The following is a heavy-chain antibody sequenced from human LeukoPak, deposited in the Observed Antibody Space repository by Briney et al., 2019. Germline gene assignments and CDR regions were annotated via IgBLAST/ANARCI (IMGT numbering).Heavy chain of an antibody. D-gene: IGHD2-2*01. CDR3: ARREGYCSSTSCLNWFDP. CDR2: IYYSGST. Sequence: SETLSLTCTVSGGSISSSSYYWGWIRQPPGKGLEWIGSIYYSGSTYYNPSLKSRVTISVDTSKNQFSLKLSSVTAADTAVYYCARREGYCSSTSCLNWFDPWGQGTLVTVSS. J-gene: IGHJ5*02. V-gene: IGHV4-39*01. CDR1: GGSISSSSYY.